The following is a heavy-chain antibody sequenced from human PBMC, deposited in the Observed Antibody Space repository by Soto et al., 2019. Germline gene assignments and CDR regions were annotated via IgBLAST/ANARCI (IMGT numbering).Heavy chain of an antibody. D-gene: IGHD3-10*01. CDR3: ASSNYYGSGRSQPWNYYYYYYMDV. CDR2: IWYDGSNK. Sequence: GGSLRLSCAASGFTFSSYGMHWVRQAPGKGLEWVAVIWYDGSNKYYADSVKGRFTISRDNSKNTLYLQMNSLRAEDTAVYYCASSNYYGSGRSQPWNYYYYYYMDVWGKGTTVTVSS. J-gene: IGHJ6*03. CDR1: GFTFSSYG. V-gene: IGHV3-33*01.